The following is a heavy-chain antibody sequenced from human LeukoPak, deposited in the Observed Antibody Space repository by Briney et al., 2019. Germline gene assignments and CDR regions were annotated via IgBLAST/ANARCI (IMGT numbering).Heavy chain of an antibody. CDR2: INXSGGST. V-gene: IGHV1-46*03. Sequence: GASVXXXXXAXGYTFTSYYXHWVRQAPGQGLEWMXIINXSGGSTSYAQKFQGRVTMTRDKSKSTVYMELSSLRSEDTAVYYCARASDSSGYYAPQHYFDYWGQGTLVTVSS. J-gene: IGHJ4*02. CDR3: ARASDSSGYYAPQHYFDY. CDR1: GYTFTSYY. D-gene: IGHD3-22*01.